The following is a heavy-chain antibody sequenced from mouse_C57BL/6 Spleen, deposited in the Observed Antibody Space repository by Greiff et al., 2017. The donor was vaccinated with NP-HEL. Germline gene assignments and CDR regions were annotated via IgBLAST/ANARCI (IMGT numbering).Heavy chain of an antibody. Sequence: QVQLQQPGAELVKPGASVKLSCKASGYTFTSYWMHWVKQRPGQGLEWIGMIHPNSGSTNYNEKFKSKATLTVDKSSSTAYMQLSSLTSEDSAVYYCARRGDYDYDGVFADWGQGTLVTVSA. J-gene: IGHJ3*01. V-gene: IGHV1-64*01. CDR1: GYTFTSYW. CDR3: ARRGDYDYDGVFAD. CDR2: IHPNSGST. D-gene: IGHD2-4*01.